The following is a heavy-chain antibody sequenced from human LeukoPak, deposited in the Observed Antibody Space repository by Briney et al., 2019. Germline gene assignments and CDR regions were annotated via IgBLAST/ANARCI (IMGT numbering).Heavy chain of an antibody. CDR2: VSIGGSFI. CDR3: ARNKINTVTTGWYFDL. CDR1: GFTFSNG. Sequence: GGSLRLSCAASGFTFSNGMNWVRQAPGKGLEWVSFVSIGGSFIYYADSVKGRFTISRDDAKNSLYLQMNSLTAEDTAEYYCARNKINTVTTGWYFDLWGRGTLVSVSS. V-gene: IGHV3-21*01. J-gene: IGHJ2*01. D-gene: IGHD4-17*01.